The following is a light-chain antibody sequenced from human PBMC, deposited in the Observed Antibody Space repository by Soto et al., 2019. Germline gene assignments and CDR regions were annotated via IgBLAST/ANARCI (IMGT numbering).Light chain of an antibody. V-gene: IGKV3-20*01. CDR3: QRYGSSRT. CDR1: QSVSSSY. J-gene: IGKJ1*01. CDR2: CAS. Sequence: EIAMTQSPVTLSLSPGERATLSFRSSQSVSSSYLARYQQKPGQAPRLLVYCASSRATGIPDRCSGSGSGTDFTLSISRLQPADFAVYYCQRYGSSRTFGHGTKVDIK.